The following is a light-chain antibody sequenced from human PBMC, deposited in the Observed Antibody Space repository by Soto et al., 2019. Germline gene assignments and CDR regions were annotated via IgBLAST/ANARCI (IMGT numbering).Light chain of an antibody. CDR3: QSYDTRLTAWI. CDR2: GTT. CDR1: GSNIGAGYD. Sequence: QSVLTQPPSVSLAPGQRVTITCSGSGSNIGAGYDVHLYQHVPGMPPRLLIFGTTNRPSIVPDRFSGSKSGTSASLAITGIQAEDEADYYCQSYDTRLTAWIFGGGTKVTVL. J-gene: IGLJ2*01. V-gene: IGLV1-40*01.